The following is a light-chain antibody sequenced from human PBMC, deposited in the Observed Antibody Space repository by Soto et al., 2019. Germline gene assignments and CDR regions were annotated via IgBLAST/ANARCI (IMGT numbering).Light chain of an antibody. V-gene: IGLV2-14*01. J-gene: IGLJ3*02. CDR2: GVS. Sequence: QSALTQPASVSGSPGQSITISCTGTGSDIGNYNYVSWYQQHPGKAPKLMIYGVSNRPSGVSNRFSGSKSGNAASLTISWLQAEDEADYYCSSYTSYTTLWVFGGGTKLTVL. CDR3: SSYTSYTTLWV. CDR1: GSDIGNYNY.